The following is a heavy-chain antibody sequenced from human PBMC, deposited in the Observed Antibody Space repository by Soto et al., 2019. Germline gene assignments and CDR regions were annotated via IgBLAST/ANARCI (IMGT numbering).Heavy chain of an antibody. CDR2: ISGSGGST. Sequence: EVQLLESGGGLVQPGGSLRLSCAASGFTFSSDAMSWVRQAPGKGLEWVSAISGSGGSTYYADSVKGRFTITRDNSRNKQYPHMNNRRAEDTAVYYCAKDMLIFDMTGLDDCAIGVCYSADHTGYYYYGMDVWGQGTTVTVSS. J-gene: IGHJ6*02. V-gene: IGHV3-23*01. CDR3: AKDMLIFDMTGLDDCAIGVCYSADHTGYYYYGMDV. D-gene: IGHD2-8*01. CDR1: GFTFSSDA.